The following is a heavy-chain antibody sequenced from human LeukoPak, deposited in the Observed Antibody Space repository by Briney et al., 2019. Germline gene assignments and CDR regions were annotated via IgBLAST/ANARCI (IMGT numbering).Heavy chain of an antibody. CDR2: IYYSGST. D-gene: IGHD6-19*01. CDR3: AREKVAVAGTGDLRYGMDV. J-gene: IGHJ6*02. Sequence: PSETLSLTCTVSGGSTSSYYWSWIRQPPGEGLEWIGYIYYSGSTNYNPSLKSRVTISVDTSKNQFSLKLSSVTAADTAVYYCAREKVAVAGTGDLRYGMDVWGQGTTVTVSS. CDR1: GGSTSSYY. V-gene: IGHV4-59*01.